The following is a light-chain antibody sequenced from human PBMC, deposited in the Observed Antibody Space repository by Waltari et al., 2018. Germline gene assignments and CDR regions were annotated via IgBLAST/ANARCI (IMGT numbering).Light chain of an antibody. Sequence: QLLLTQSPSASASLGASVKLTCTLSSGHSSDAIAWHQQQPDKGPRYLMKVNSDGSHIKGDGIPDRCSGSSCGAERYLTISSLESEDEADYYCQTGGCGIWVFGGGTKLTVL. CDR1: SGHSSDA. V-gene: IGLV4-69*01. CDR3: QTGGCGIWV. J-gene: IGLJ3*02. CDR2: VNSDGSH.